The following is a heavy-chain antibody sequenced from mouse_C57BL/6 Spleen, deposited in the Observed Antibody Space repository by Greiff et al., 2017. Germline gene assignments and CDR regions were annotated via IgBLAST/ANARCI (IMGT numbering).Heavy chain of an antibody. D-gene: IGHD1-1*01. CDR3: ARAYGSSYDYFAY. J-gene: IGHJ2*01. V-gene: IGHV1-69*01. CDR1: GYTFTSYW. CDR2: IDPSDSYT. Sequence: QVQLQQPGAELVMPGASVKLSCKASGYTFTSYWMHWVKQRPGQGLEWIGEIDPSDSYTNYNQKFKGKSTLTVDKSSSTAYMQLSSLTSEDSAVYYCARAYGSSYDYFAYWGQGTTLTVSS.